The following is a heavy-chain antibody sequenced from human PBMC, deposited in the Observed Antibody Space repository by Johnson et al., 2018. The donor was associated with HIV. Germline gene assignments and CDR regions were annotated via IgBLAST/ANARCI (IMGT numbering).Heavy chain of an antibody. J-gene: IGHJ3*02. CDR2: ISYDGSNN. CDR3: ASSSPRDAFDI. V-gene: IGHV3-30*14. CDR1: GFTFSSYA. Sequence: VQLVESGGGVVQPGRSLRLSCAASGFTFSSYAMHWVRQAPGKGLEWVAVISYDGSNNYYADSVKGRFPISRDNSKNTLYLQMNSLRAEDTAVYYCASSSPRDAFDIWGQGTMVTVSS.